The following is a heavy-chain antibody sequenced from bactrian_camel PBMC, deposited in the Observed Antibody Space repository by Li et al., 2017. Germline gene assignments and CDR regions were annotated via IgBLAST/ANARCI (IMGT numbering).Heavy chain of an antibody. CDR3: ATGDRYGLAQVDFGY. V-gene: IGHV3S28*01. Sequence: QLVESGGGSVQAGGSLRLSCAVSGDTNKYNHMGWFRQAPGKGREAVAAIYTPAGRRYVADSVKGRFTISQDNAANRMYLQMNSLKPEDTAMYYCATGDRYGLAQVDFGYWGQGTQVTVS. J-gene: IGHJ6*01. D-gene: IGHD3*01. CDR1: GDTNKYNH. CDR2: IYTPAGRR.